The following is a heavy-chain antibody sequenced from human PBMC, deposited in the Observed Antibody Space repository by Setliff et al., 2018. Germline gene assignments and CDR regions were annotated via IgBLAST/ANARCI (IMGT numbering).Heavy chain of an antibody. CDR3: IIWLSGRAY. D-gene: IGHD3-16*02. CDR2: INA. V-gene: IGHV1-18*01. Sequence: ASVKVSCKSSGYTFTSYGINWVRQAPGQGLEWMGWINAYAQKFQSRVTMTIDTLTSTAYMELSSLKTEDTAVYYCIIWLSGRAYWGQGTLVTVSS. J-gene: IGHJ4*02. CDR1: GYTFTSYG.